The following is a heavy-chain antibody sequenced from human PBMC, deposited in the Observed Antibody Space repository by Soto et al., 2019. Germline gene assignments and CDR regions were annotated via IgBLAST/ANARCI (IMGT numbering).Heavy chain of an antibody. V-gene: IGHV3-23*01. CDR3: AKDFGYNYGYDAFDI. CDR2: VSGSGGST. D-gene: IGHD5-18*01. CDR1: GFTFSSYA. Sequence: EVQLLESGGGSVQPGGSLRLSCAASGFTFSSYAMSWVRQAPGKGLEWVSGVSGSGGSTYCVDSVKGRFTISRDNSKNPMYMQMNSLRAEDTAVYYCAKDFGYNYGYDAFDIWGQGTMVTVSS. J-gene: IGHJ3*02.